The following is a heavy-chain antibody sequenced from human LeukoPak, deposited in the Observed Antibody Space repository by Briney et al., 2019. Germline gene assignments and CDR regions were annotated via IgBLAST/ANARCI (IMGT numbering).Heavy chain of an antibody. CDR1: GMSFSSYE. V-gene: IGHV3-48*03. Sequence: PGGSLRLSCAASGMSFSSYEMNWVRQAPGKGLEWVSYISSGGTTIYYADSVKGRFTISRDNAKNSLYLQMNKLRAEDTAVYYCASARLYSSSWYCYFDYWGRGTLVTVSS. D-gene: IGHD6-13*01. CDR3: ASARLYSSSWYCYFDY. J-gene: IGHJ4*02. CDR2: ISSGGTTI.